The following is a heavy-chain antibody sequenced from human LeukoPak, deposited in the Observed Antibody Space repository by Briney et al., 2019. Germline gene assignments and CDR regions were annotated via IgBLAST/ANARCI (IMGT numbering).Heavy chain of an antibody. V-gene: IGHV3-30*18. CDR1: GFTFSSYG. CDR3: AKDRATQFYGMDV. D-gene: IGHD5-24*01. Sequence: GGSLRPSCAASGFTFSSYGMHWVRQAPGKGLEWVAVISYDGSNKYYADSVKGRFTISRDNSKNTLYLQINSLRAEDTAVYYCAKDRATQFYGMDVWGQGTTVTVSS. CDR2: ISYDGSNK. J-gene: IGHJ6*02.